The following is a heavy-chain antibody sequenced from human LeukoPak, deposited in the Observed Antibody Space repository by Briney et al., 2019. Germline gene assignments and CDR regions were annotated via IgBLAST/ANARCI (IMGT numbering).Heavy chain of an antibody. CDR2: INPSGGST. Sequence: ASVKVSCKASGYTFTSYYMHWVRQAPGQGLEWMGIINPSGGSTSYAQKFQGRVTTTRDTSTSTVYMELSSLRSEDTAVYYCARGYGDYDFWSGYSLDAFDIWGQGTMVTVSS. CDR1: GYTFTSYY. J-gene: IGHJ3*02. CDR3: ARGYGDYDFWSGYSLDAFDI. D-gene: IGHD3-3*01. V-gene: IGHV1-46*01.